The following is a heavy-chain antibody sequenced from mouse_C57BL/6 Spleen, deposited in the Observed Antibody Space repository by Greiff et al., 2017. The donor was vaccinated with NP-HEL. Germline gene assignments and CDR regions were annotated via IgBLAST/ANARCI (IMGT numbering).Heavy chain of an antibody. CDR2: INPNNGGT. CDR3: ARGGDDLDY. CDR1: GYTFTDYY. Sequence: EVQLQQSGPELVKPGASVKISCKASGYTFTDYYMNWVKQSHGKSLEWIGDINPNNGGTSYNQKFKGKATLTVDKSSSTAYMELRSLTSEDSAVYYCARGGDDLDYWGQGTTLTVSS. V-gene: IGHV1-26*01. J-gene: IGHJ2*01.